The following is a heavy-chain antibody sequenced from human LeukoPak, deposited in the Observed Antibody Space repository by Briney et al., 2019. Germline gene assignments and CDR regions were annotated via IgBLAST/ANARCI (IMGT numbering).Heavy chain of an antibody. CDR2: ISSSGSTI. CDR3: AKDRSIVGATCFDY. D-gene: IGHD1-26*01. Sequence: GGSLRLSCAASGFTFSTFAMIWVRQPPGKGLERVSYISSSGSTIYYADSVKGRFTISRDNAKNSLYLQMNSLRAEDTAVYYCAKDRSIVGATCFDYWGQGTLVTVSS. J-gene: IGHJ4*02. CDR1: GFTFSTFA. V-gene: IGHV3-48*03.